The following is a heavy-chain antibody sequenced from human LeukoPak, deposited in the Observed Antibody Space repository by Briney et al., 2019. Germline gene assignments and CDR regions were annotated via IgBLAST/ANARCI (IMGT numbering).Heavy chain of an antibody. Sequence: GESLKISCKGSGYSFTSYWIGWVHQMPGKGLEWMGIIYPGDSDTRYSPSFQGQVTISADKSISTAYLQWSSLKASDTAMYYCARIQGTIAVAVTGYYFDYWGQGTLVTVSS. CDR1: GYSFTSYW. V-gene: IGHV5-51*07. J-gene: IGHJ4*02. D-gene: IGHD6-19*01. CDR2: IYPGDSDT. CDR3: ARIQGTIAVAVTGYYFDY.